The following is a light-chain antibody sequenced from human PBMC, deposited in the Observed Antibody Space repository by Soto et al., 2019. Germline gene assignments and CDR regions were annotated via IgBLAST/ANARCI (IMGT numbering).Light chain of an antibody. V-gene: IGLV2-8*01. J-gene: IGLJ2*01. Sequence: QSVLTQPPSASGSPGQSFTISCTGTSSDVGGYNYVSWYQQHPGKAPKLMIYEVTKRPSGVPDRFSGSKSGNTASLTVSGLQAEDEADYYCSSDTGSDNVVFGGGTKVTVL. CDR1: SSDVGGYNY. CDR3: SSDTGSDNVV. CDR2: EVT.